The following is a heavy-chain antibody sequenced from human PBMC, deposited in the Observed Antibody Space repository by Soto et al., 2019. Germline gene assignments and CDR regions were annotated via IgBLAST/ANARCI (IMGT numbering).Heavy chain of an antibody. V-gene: IGHV4-34*01. CDR3: ARGFKKERASSFFYYYYGLDV. D-gene: IGHD3-3*02. J-gene: IGHJ6*02. CDR2: INHSGST. Sequence: TSETLSLTCGVYGGSFSGYYWSWIRQPPGKGLEWIGEINHSGSTKYNPSLKSRVTISVDTSKNQFSLKLSSVTAADTAVYYCARGFKKERASSFFYYYYGLDVWGQGTTVTVS. CDR1: GGSFSGYY.